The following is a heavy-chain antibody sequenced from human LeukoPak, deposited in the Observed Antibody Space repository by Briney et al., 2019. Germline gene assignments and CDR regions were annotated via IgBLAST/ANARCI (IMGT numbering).Heavy chain of an antibody. CDR2: IWYDGSNK. V-gene: IGHV3-33*03. J-gene: IGHJ4*02. CDR3: AKGLRRLGLSLWY. Sequence: GGSLRLSCAASGFTFSSYGMHWVRQAPGKGLEWVAVIWYDGSNKYYADSVKGRFTISRDNAKNSLYLQMNSLRAEDTALYYCAKGLRRLGLSLWYWGQGTLVTVSS. D-gene: IGHD3-16*02. CDR1: GFTFSSYG.